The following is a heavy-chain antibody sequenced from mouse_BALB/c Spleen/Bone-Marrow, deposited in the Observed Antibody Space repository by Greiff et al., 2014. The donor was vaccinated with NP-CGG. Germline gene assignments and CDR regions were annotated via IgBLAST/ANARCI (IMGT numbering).Heavy chain of an antibody. D-gene: IGHD1-1*01. V-gene: IGHV3-1*02. J-gene: IGHJ2*01. CDR1: GYSITSGYS. Sequence: VQLQKSGPDLVKPSQSLSLTCTVTGYSITSGYSWYWIRQFPGNKLEWMGYIHYSGSTNYNPSLKSRISITRDTSKNQFFLQLNSVTTEDTATYYCARIYYGSSYDYWGQGTTLTVSS. CDR2: IHYSGST. CDR3: ARIYYGSSYDY.